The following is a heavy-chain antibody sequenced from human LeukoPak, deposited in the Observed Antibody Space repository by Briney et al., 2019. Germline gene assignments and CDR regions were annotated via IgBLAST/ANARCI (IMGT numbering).Heavy chain of an antibody. J-gene: IGHJ4*02. CDR2: IISSSSTI. CDR1: GFTFSSYS. V-gene: IGHV3-48*01. Sequence: PGGSLRLSCAASGFTFSSYSMNWVRQAPGKGLEWVSYIISSSSTISYADSVKGRFTISRDNAKNSLFLQMNSLRAEDTAVYYCAAHGDYHYWGQGTLVTVSS. CDR3: AAHGDYHY. D-gene: IGHD4-17*01.